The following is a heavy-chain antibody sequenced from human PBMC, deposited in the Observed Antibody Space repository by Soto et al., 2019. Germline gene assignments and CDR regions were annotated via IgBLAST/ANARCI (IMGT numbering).Heavy chain of an antibody. D-gene: IGHD3-16*01. J-gene: IGHJ4*02. CDR2: ITAAIGNT. V-gene: IGHV1-3*01. CDR3: ARRSVYVRGSNSVHY. Sequence: AQLVQSGAEAKKPGASVKDSCKASGYTFTNYAMHWVRQAPGHSIDWMGWITAAIGNTKYSPKFQGIVTITRDTSAHTAYMACMSLSSEDPAVYSCARRSVYVRGSNSVHYWGQGTLVSVS. CDR1: GYTFTNYA.